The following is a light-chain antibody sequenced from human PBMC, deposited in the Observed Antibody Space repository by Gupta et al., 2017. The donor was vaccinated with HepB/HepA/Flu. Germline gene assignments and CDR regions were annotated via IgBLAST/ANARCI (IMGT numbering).Light chain of an antibody. CDR2: RNN. V-gene: IGLV1-47*01. J-gene: IGLJ2*01. Sequence: QSVLTQPPPASGTPGQRVTISCSGSSSNIGSNYVYWYQQLPGTAPKLLIFRNNQRPSGVPDRFSCSKSGTSASLAISGLRSEDEADYYCAAWADSLSGPVVFGGGTKLTVL. CDR3: AAWADSLSGPVV. CDR1: SSNIGSNY.